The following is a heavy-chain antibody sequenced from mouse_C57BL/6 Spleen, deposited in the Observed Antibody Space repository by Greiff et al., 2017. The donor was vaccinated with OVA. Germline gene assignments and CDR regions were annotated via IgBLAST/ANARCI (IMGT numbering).Heavy chain of an antibody. CDR2: IYPSDSET. CDR1: GYTFTSYW. CDR3: ATMVSPYYYAMDY. V-gene: IGHV1-61*01. Sequence: VQLQQSGAELVRPGSSVKLSCKASGYTFTSYWMDWVKQRPGQGLEWIGNIYPSDSETHYNQKFKDKATLTVDKSSSTAYMQLSSLTSEDSAVYYCATMVSPYYYAMDYWGQGTSVTVSS. D-gene: IGHD2-2*01. J-gene: IGHJ4*01.